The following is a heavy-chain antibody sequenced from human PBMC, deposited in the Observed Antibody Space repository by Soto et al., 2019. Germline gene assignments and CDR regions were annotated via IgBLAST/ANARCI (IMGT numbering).Heavy chain of an antibody. V-gene: IGHV1-69*06. CDR3: ASQSIAAAGTSPYYYGMDV. CDR1: GGTFSSYA. D-gene: IGHD6-13*01. J-gene: IGHJ6*02. CDR2: IIPIFGTA. Sequence: QVQLVQSGAEVKKPGSSVKVSCKASGGTFSSYAISWVRQAPGQGLEWMGGIIPIFGTANYAQKFQGRVTITADKSTSTAYMELSSLRSEDTAVYYCASQSIAAAGTSPYYYGMDVWGQGITVTVSS.